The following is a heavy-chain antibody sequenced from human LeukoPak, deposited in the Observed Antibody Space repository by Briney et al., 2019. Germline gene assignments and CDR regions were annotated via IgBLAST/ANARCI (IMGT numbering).Heavy chain of an antibody. CDR3: AELGITMIGGV. Sequence: GGSLRLSCAASGFTFRTSGMNWVRQAPGKGLEWVSYISSSGSTIYYADSVKGRSTISRDNAKNSLYLQMNSLRAEDTAVFYCAELGITMIGGVWGKGTTVTISS. CDR1: GFTFRTSG. D-gene: IGHD3-10*02. CDR2: ISSSGSTI. V-gene: IGHV3-48*04. J-gene: IGHJ6*04.